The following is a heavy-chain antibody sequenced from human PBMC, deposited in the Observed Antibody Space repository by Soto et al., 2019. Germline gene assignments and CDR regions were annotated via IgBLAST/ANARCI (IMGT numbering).Heavy chain of an antibody. Sequence: GGPLRLYCAASGFRFGNYTMHWVRQTPEKGMEWVSAISSNSTYIYYVDSIKGRFTISRENAKNLLHLPMHSLRDEHTAVYYCARNGDCDGASCYYRPWMFDSWGQGALVTVSS. D-gene: IGHD2-15*01. CDR1: GFRFGNYT. V-gene: IGHV3-21*06. CDR2: ISSNSTYI. J-gene: IGHJ5*01. CDR3: ARNGDCDGASCYYRPWMFDS.